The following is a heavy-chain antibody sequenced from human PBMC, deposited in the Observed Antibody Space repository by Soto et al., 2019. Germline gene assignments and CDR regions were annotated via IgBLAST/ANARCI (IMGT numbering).Heavy chain of an antibody. J-gene: IGHJ3*02. Sequence: QGHLLQSGDEVKTPGASVRVSCRASGYPFTSYGISWVRQAPGQGLEWVAWISAYNGNRDTAQKFQGRVTMTLDTSTATAHMELGDLTSADTGVYYCDRGRILASIHDAFEIWGQGTKVTVSS. CDR1: GYPFTSYG. V-gene: IGHV1-18*01. CDR2: ISAYNGNR. D-gene: IGHD2-2*02. CDR3: DRGRILASIHDAFEI.